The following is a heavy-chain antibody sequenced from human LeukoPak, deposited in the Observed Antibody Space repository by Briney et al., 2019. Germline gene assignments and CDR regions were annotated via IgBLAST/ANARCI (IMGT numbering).Heavy chain of an antibody. CDR1: GFTFSNYA. CDR3: LRGDRRDY. CDR2: ISASDGST. J-gene: IGHJ4*02. Sequence: GGSLRLSCAASGFTFSNYAMTWVRQGPGKGLEWVSSISASDGSTYYADSVKDRFIISRDNSKNTLFLQMSSLRVEDTAVYYCLRGDRRDYWGQGTLVTVSS. V-gene: IGHV3-23*01.